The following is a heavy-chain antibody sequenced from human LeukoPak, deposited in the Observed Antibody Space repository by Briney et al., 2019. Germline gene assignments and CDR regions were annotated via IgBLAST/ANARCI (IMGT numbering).Heavy chain of an antibody. V-gene: IGHV4-39*01. J-gene: IGHJ4*02. Sequence: PSETLSLTCTVSGGSISSSSYYWGWIRQPPGRGLEWIGSIYYSGSTYYNPSLKSRVTISVDTSKNQFSLKLSSVTAADTAVYYCASDSSGFNYFDYWGQGTLVTVSS. CDR1: GGSISSSSYY. D-gene: IGHD6-19*01. CDR2: IYYSGST. CDR3: ASDSSGFNYFDY.